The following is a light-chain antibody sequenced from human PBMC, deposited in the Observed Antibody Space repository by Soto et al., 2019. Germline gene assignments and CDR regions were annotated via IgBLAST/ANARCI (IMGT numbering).Light chain of an antibody. J-gene: IGLJ3*02. Sequence: QSALTQPASVSGSPGQSITISCTGTGSDVGGYNYVSWYQHHPGKAPKVLIYDVTSRPSGVSNRFSGSKSGNTASLTISGLQAEDEADYYCSSYTTTSTVVFGGGTTLTVL. CDR1: GSDVGGYNY. CDR2: DVT. CDR3: SSYTTTSTVV. V-gene: IGLV2-14*03.